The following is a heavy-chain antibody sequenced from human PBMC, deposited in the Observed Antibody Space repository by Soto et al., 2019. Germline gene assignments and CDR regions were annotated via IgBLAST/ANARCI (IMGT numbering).Heavy chain of an antibody. D-gene: IGHD1-26*01. Sequence: SVKVSCKASGGTFSSYAISWVRQAPGQGLEWMGGIIPIFGTANYAQKFQGRVTITADESTSTAYMELSSLRSEDTAVYYCARSRIVGATNVGSPDYWGQGTLVTVSS. CDR3: ARSRIVGATNVGSPDY. CDR2: IIPIFGTA. V-gene: IGHV1-69*13. CDR1: GGTFSSYA. J-gene: IGHJ4*02.